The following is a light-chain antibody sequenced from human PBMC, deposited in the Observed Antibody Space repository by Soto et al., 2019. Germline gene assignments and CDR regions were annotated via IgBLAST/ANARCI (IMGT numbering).Light chain of an antibody. V-gene: IGLV2-14*03. J-gene: IGLJ2*01. CDR1: SSDVGDFNY. CDR3: SSYSSSTTHVL. CDR2: DVT. Sequence: QSALTQPASVSGSPGRSVTISCTGSSSDVGDFNYVSWYQRHSGRAPKLIIYDVTNRPSGVSYRFSASKSGRTASLTISGLQAEDVADYYCSSYSSSTTHVLFGGGTKLTVL.